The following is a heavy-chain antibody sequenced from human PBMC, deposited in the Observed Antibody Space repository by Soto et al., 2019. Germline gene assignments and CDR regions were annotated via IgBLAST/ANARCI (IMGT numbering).Heavy chain of an antibody. J-gene: IGHJ4*02. CDR3: ARDRGRSCIGGICPFDY. V-gene: IGHV1-18*01. Sequence: ASVKVSCKASGYSFTIYGITWVRQAPGQGLEWMGWTSTYDGNTNYAQNFQGRVSTARDTSTSTAYMELRSLRSDDTAVYYCARDRGRSCIGGICPFDYWGQGTLVTVSS. CDR2: TSTYDGNT. CDR1: GYSFTIYG. D-gene: IGHD2-15*01.